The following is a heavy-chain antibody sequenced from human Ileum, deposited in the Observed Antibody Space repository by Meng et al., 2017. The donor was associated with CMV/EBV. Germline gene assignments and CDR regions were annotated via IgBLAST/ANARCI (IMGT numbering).Heavy chain of an antibody. D-gene: IGHD1-20*01. CDR3: ARGITITGTFLGY. CDR2: MNPISGST. J-gene: IGHJ4*02. CDR1: GYAFTSYE. V-gene: IGHV1-8*01. Sequence: ASVKVSCKASGYAFTSYEINWVRQAPGQGPEWVGWMNPISGSTAYAQKFQGRVTMTRDTSISMAYMELSSLRSEDTAVYYCARGITITGTFLGYWGQGTLVTVSS.